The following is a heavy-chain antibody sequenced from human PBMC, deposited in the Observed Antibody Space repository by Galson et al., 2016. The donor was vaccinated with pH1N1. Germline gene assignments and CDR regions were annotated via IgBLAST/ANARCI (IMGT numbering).Heavy chain of an antibody. CDR2: IDPSGGST. CDR1: GYTFTTQY. Sequence: SVKVSCKASGYTFTTQYVNWVRQAPGQGLEWLGVIDPSGGSTTYAQKFQGRVTVTVDTSTSTVYMELSSLRSDDTVMYYCARGGYWVYWGQGTLVTVSS. CDR3: ARGGYWVY. V-gene: IGHV1-46*01. D-gene: IGHD3-22*01. J-gene: IGHJ4*02.